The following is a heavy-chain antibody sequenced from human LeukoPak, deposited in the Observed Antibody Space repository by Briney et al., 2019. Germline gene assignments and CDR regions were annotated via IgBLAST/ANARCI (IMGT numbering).Heavy chain of an antibody. D-gene: IGHD6-13*01. V-gene: IGHV4-34*01. CDR1: GVSIRSYF. J-gene: IGHJ4*02. CDR2: INHSGST. Sequence: SETLSLTCSVSGVSIRSYFWSWIRQPPGKGLEWIGEINHSGSTNYNPSLKGRVTISVDTSKNQFSLKLSSVTAADTAVYYCARYTTGIAAAGLDYWGQGTLVTVSS. CDR3: ARYTTGIAAAGLDY.